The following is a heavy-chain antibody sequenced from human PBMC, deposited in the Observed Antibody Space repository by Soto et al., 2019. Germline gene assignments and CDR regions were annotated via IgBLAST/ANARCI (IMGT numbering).Heavy chain of an antibody. CDR2: ISGEGADT. CDR1: GFTFNSFG. D-gene: IGHD1-26*01. CDR3: AKVPSTGSSEGFDY. V-gene: IGHV3-23*01. Sequence: PGGSLRLSCAGSGFTFNSFGMSWVRQAPGKGLEWVSGISGEGADTYYVGSVKGRFTISRDNSKNTLYLQMNSLRVEDTAVYYCAKVPSTGSSEGFDYWGQGTLVTVSS. J-gene: IGHJ4*02.